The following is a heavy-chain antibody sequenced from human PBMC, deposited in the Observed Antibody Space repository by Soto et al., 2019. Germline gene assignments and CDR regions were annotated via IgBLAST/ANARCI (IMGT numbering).Heavy chain of an antibody. Sequence: SETLSLTCAVSGGSISSGGYSWSWIRQPPGKGLEWIGYIYHSGSTYYNPSLKSRVTISVDRSKNQFSLKLSSVTAADTAVYYCARGHDFWSGYLFDYWGQGTLVTVSS. CDR2: IYHSGST. V-gene: IGHV4-30-2*01. CDR1: GGSISSGGYS. J-gene: IGHJ4*02. CDR3: ARGHDFWSGYLFDY. D-gene: IGHD3-3*01.